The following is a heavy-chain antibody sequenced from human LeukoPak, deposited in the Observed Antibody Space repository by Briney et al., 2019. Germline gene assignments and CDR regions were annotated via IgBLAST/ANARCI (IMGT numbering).Heavy chain of an antibody. D-gene: IGHD3-22*01. CDR2: ISGSGGST. Sequence: GGSLRLSCAASGFTFSSYAMSWVRQAPGKGLEWVSAISGSGGSTYYADSVKGRFTISRDNSKNTLYLQMNSLRAEDTAVYYCAKDRVRYYDSSGYYYRLRPYFDYWGQGTLVTVSS. CDR3: AKDRVRYYDSSGYYYRLRPYFDY. V-gene: IGHV3-23*01. J-gene: IGHJ4*02. CDR1: GFTFSSYA.